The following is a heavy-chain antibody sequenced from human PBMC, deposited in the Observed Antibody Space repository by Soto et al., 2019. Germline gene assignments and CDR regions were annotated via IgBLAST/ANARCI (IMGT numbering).Heavy chain of an antibody. Sequence: PGGSLRLSCAASGFTVSSNYMSWVRQAPGKGLEWVSVIYSGGSTYYADSVKGRFTISRDNSKNTLYLQMNSLRAEDTAVYYCARENSYGYSGGFDYWGQGTLVTVSS. CDR1: GFTVSSNY. CDR3: ARENSYGYSGGFDY. V-gene: IGHV3-53*01. D-gene: IGHD5-18*01. CDR2: IYSGGST. J-gene: IGHJ4*02.